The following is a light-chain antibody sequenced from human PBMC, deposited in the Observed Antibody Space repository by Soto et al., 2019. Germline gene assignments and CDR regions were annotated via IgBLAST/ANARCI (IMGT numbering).Light chain of an antibody. CDR3: QQYGNSPRT. J-gene: IGKJ3*01. Sequence: EIVLTQSPGILSLSPGERATLSCRASQSISSPYLAWYQQKPGQAPRLLIYDASSRATGIPDRFSGSGSGTDFTLTISTLEPEDFAVYYCQQYGNSPRTFGPGTKVDIK. CDR2: DAS. V-gene: IGKV3-20*01. CDR1: QSISSPY.